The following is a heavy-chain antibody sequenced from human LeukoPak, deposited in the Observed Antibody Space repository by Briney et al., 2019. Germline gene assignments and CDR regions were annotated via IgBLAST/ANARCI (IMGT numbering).Heavy chain of an antibody. Sequence: GGSLRLSCAVSGFTFRNYDMNWVRQAPGKGLEWVSYIRSSSSTIYYADSVKGRFTISRDNAKNSLYLQMNSLRAEDTAVYYCARVPDYYGSGSYEGYWGQGTLVTVSS. CDR2: IRSSSSTI. CDR1: GFTFRNYD. CDR3: ARVPDYYGSGSYEGY. J-gene: IGHJ4*02. V-gene: IGHV3-48*01. D-gene: IGHD3-10*01.